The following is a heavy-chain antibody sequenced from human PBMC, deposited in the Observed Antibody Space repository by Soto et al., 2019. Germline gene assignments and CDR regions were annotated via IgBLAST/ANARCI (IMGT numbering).Heavy chain of an antibody. CDR1: GFTFGDYA. D-gene: IGHD2-21*02. Sequence: HPGGSLRLSCTASGFTFGDYAMSWFRQAPGKGLEWVGFIRSKAYGGTTEYAASVKGRFTISRDDSKSIAYLQMNSLKTEDTAVYYCTRVDGDFDYYYYYMDVWGKGTTVTVSS. J-gene: IGHJ6*03. CDR3: TRVDGDFDYYYYYMDV. CDR2: IRSKAYGGTT. V-gene: IGHV3-49*03.